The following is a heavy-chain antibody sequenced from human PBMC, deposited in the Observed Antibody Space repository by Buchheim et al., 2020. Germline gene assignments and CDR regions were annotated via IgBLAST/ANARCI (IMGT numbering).Heavy chain of an antibody. J-gene: IGHJ6*02. V-gene: IGHV1-69*01. Sequence: QAQLVQSGAEVKKPGSSVKFSCKSSGGSFSDDVLNWVRQAPGQGLEWVGGITPVFIRPNYAQKFQGRVSITADESTNTAYLELSSLRSEDTAIYYCAREVVETTGTFGMDVWGQGT. CDR3: AREVVETTGTFGMDV. D-gene: IGHD4-11*01. CDR1: GGSFSDDV. CDR2: ITPVFIRP.